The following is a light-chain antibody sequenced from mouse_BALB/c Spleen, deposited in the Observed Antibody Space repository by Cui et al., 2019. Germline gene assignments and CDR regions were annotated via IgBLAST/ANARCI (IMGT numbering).Light chain of an antibody. CDR2: NAK. V-gene: IGKV12-44*01. CDR3: QHHYGTPLT. CDR1: ENIYSY. Sequence: DIQTTQSPASLSASVGETVTITCRASENIYSYLAWYQQKQGKSPQLLVYNAKTLAEGVPSRFSGSGSGTQFSLKINSLQPEDFGSYYCQHHYGTPLTFGAGTKLELK. J-gene: IGKJ5*01.